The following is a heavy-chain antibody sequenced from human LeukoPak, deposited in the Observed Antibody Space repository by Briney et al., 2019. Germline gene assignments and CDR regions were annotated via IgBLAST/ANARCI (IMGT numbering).Heavy chain of an antibody. J-gene: IGHJ6*03. CDR3: TRWYDILTGYYYYYYMDV. Sequence: GGSLRLSCTASGFTFGDYAMSWVRQAPGKGLEWVGFIRSKAYGGTTEYAASVKGRFTISRDDSKSIAYLQMNSLKTEDTAVYYCTRWYDILTGYYYYYYMDVWGKGTTVTISS. D-gene: IGHD3-9*01. CDR2: IRSKAYGGTT. V-gene: IGHV3-49*04. CDR1: GFTFGDYA.